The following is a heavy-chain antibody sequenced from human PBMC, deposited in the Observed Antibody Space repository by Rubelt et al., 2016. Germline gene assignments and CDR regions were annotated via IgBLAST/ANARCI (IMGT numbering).Heavy chain of an antibody. D-gene: IGHD6-13*01. V-gene: IGHV3-74*01. CDR1: GFTLSSYW. Sequence: EVQLVESGGGLVQPGGSLRLSCAASGFTLSSYWMHWVRQAPGKGMVWVSRINSDGSITSYADSVKGRFTISRDKDKNTLYLQMNSLRAEDTAVYYCVSSSLDYWGQGTLVTVSS. CDR3: VSSSLDY. J-gene: IGHJ4*02. CDR2: INSDGSIT.